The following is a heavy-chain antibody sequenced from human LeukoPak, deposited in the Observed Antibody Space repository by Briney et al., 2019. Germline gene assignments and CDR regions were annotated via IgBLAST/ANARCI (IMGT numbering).Heavy chain of an antibody. D-gene: IGHD5-12*01. CDR3: ARGPSSGYDIYYYYMDV. CDR2: IYTSGST. V-gene: IGHV4-4*07. Sequence: SETLSLTCTVSGSSISSYYWSWIRQPAGKGLEWIGRIYTSGSTNYNPSLKSRVTMSVDTSKNQFSLKLSSVTAADTAVYYCARGPSSGYDIYYYYMDVWGKGTTVTVSS. CDR1: GSSISSYY. J-gene: IGHJ6*03.